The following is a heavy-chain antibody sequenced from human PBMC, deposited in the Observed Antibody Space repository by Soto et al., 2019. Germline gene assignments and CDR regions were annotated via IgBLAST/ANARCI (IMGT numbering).Heavy chain of an antibody. V-gene: IGHV4-4*07. D-gene: IGHD1-1*01. CDR2: IYATGTT. CDR1: GASISGFY. CDR3: VRDGTKTLRDWFDP. J-gene: IGHJ5*02. Sequence: SETLSLTCTXSGASISGFYWSWIRKSAGKGLEWIGRIYATGTTDYNHSLKSRVMMSVDTSKKQFSLKLRSVTAADTAVYYCVRDGTKTLRDWFDPWGQGISVTVSS.